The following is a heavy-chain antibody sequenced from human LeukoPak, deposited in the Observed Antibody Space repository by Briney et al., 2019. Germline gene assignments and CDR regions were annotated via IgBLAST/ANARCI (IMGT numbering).Heavy chain of an antibody. D-gene: IGHD3-10*01. V-gene: IGHV4-38-2*02. CDR2: IYHSGST. CDR3: AREEKSTSITMVRGVIASSAFVC. CDR1: GYSISSGYY. Sequence: SETLSLTCSVSGYSISSGYYWGWIRQPPGKGLEWIGRIYHSGSTHYKPSLKSRVTISVDTSKIQFSLKLSSVPAADTAVYYCAREEKSTSITMVRGVIASSAFVCWGEGSLLAVSS. J-gene: IGHJ4*02.